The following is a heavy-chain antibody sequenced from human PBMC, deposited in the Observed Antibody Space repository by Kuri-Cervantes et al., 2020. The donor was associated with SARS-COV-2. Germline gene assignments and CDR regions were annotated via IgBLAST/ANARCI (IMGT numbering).Heavy chain of an antibody. J-gene: IGHJ6*03. CDR2: INPNSGGT. Sequence: ASVKVSCKASGYTFTGYYMHWVRQAPGQGLEWMGWINPNSGGTNYAQKFQGRVTMTRDTSISTAYMELGRLRSDDTAVYYCARVAVGATHPNYYMDVWGKGTTVTVSS. D-gene: IGHD1-26*01. CDR1: GYTFTGYY. CDR3: ARVAVGATHPNYYMDV. V-gene: IGHV1-2*02.